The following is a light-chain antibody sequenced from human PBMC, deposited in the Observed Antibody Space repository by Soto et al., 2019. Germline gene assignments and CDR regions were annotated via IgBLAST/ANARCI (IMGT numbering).Light chain of an antibody. CDR1: QSVSSY. CDR3: QQRSNWPRT. Sequence: ENVLTQSPATLFFSPGEKATLSCRASQSVSSYLAWYQQNPGQAPRLLIYDASNRATGIPARFSGSGSGTDFTLTISSLEPEDFAVYYCQQRSNWPRTFGQGTKV. J-gene: IGKJ1*01. CDR2: DAS. V-gene: IGKV3-11*01.